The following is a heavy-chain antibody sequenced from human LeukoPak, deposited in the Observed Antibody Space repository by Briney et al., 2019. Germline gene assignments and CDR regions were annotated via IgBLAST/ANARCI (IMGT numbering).Heavy chain of an antibody. CDR2: TREDGGER. CDR1: GFIFSRYW. D-gene: IGHD2-21*01. Sequence: GGSLRLSCAASGFIFSRYWMTWVRQAPGKGLEWVANTREDGGERYHVDSVKGRFTISRDNAKNSLYLQINSLRVEDTAVYYCARVARLGDAFDIWGQGTMVTVSS. CDR3: ARVARLGDAFDI. V-gene: IGHV3-7*01. J-gene: IGHJ3*02.